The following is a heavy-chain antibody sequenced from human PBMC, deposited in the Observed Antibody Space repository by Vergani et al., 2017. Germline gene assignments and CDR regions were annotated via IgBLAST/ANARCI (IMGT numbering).Heavy chain of an antibody. J-gene: IGHJ5*02. V-gene: IGHV3-7*01. D-gene: IGHD3-22*01. CDR3: ARINYYGSSGYSLTRWHNWFDP. CDR1: GFIFSHYW. Sequence: EVQLVESGGGLFQPGGSLRLSCAASGFIFSHYWMSWVRQAPGKGLDWVANINQDGSEKYYVDSVKGRFTISRDNAKNSLYLQMNSLRAEDTALYYCARINYYGSSGYSLTRWHNWFDPWGQGTLITFSS. CDR2: INQDGSEK.